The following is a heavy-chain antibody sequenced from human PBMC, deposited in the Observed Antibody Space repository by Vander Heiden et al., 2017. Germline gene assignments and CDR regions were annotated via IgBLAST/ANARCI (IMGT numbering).Heavy chain of an antibody. CDR2: MSPDGGHT. CDR1: GYTFTNYD. Sequence: QIQLVQSGPEVKKPGASVKVSCKASGYTFTNYDINWVRQATGQGPEYMGWMSPDGGHTGYAPKFQGRVTMTRNTSISTAYMELDGLRPEDTAVYYGARTMWFGEEGDDYWGQGTLGTVSS. V-gene: IGHV1-8*01. J-gene: IGHJ4*02. CDR3: ARTMWFGEEGDDY. D-gene: IGHD3-10*01.